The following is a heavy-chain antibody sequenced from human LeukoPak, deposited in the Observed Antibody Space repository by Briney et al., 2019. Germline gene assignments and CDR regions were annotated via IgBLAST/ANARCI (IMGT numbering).Heavy chain of an antibody. D-gene: IGHD1/OR15-1a*01. CDR3: ARDRHWTNDWVFDY. V-gene: IGHV4-59*01. CDR2: IYYNGYT. CDR1: GGSIGTYY. J-gene: IGHJ4*02. Sequence: PSETLSLTCTVSGGSIGTYYWSWIRKPPGKGLEWIGYIYYNGYTDYNPSLKSRVTISLHTSKNQFSLKLSSVTATDTAVYYCARDRHWTNDWVFDYWGQGTLVTVSS.